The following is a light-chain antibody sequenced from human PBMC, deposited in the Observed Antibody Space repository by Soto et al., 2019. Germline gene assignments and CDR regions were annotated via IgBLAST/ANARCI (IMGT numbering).Light chain of an antibody. CDR2: GAS. CDR3: QQYNNWPGT. Sequence: DIVLTQTPGTLSLSPGERATLSCRASQRVGSNYLAWYQQKPGQAPRLLIYGASSRATGIPDRFSGSGSGTDFTLTISSLQSEDFAVYYCQQYNNWPGTFGQGTKVDIK. J-gene: IGKJ1*01. V-gene: IGKV3-20*01. CDR1: QRVGSNY.